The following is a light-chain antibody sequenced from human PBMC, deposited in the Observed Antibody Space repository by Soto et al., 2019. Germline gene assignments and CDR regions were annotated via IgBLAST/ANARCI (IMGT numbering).Light chain of an antibody. J-gene: IGKJ4*01. CDR2: GAS. Sequence: DIVLTQSPGTLSLPPGERATLSCRASQSVSGRYLAWYQQKPGQAPRLLIYGASSRATGIPDRFSGSGSGTDFTLTISRLEPEDFAVYYCQQYGSSPLTFGGGTKVDIK. CDR1: QSVSGRY. V-gene: IGKV3-20*01. CDR3: QQYGSSPLT.